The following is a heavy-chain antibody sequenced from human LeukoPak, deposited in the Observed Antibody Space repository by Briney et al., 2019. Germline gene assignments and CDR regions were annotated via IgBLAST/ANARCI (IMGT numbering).Heavy chain of an antibody. D-gene: IGHD3-16*02. CDR2: ISSSSSYI. CDR1: GFTFSSYS. V-gene: IGHV3-21*01. Sequence: PGGSLRLSCAASGFTFSSYSMNWVRQAPGKGLEWVSSISSSSSYIYYADSVKGRFTIPRDNAKNSLYLQMNSLRAEDTAVYYCARDSYDYVWGSYRPDAFDIWGQGTMVTVSS. CDR3: ARDSYDYVWGSYRPDAFDI. J-gene: IGHJ3*02.